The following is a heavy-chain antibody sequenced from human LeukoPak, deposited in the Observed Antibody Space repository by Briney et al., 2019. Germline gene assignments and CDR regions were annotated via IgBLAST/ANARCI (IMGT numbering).Heavy chain of an antibody. CDR3: AAGMGRFYYYMDV. J-gene: IGHJ6*03. Sequence: GGSLRLSCAAFGFTFSSYSMNWVRQAPGKGLEWVSYISSGSTTIHYADSVKGRFTISRDNAKNSLYLQMNSLRAEDTAVYHCAAGMGRFYYYMDVWGKGTAVTVSS. D-gene: IGHD3-3*01. CDR1: GFTFSSYS. CDR2: ISSGSTTI. V-gene: IGHV3-48*01.